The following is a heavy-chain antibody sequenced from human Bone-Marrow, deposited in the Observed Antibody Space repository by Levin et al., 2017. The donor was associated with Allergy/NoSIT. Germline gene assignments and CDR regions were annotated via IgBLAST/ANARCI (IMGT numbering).Heavy chain of an antibody. V-gene: IGHV3-15*01. CDR2: IKTNADGGTI. CDR1: GITFTNAW. Sequence: GESLKISCAASGITFTNAWMNWVRQAPGKGLEWVGLIKTNADGGTIDYAAPVKGRFTISRDDSNNTLYLHMNSLITEDTAVYYCNSGDFDVWSGYYSFEYWGQGTLVTVSS. CDR3: NSGDFDVWSGYYSFEY. D-gene: IGHD3-3*01. J-gene: IGHJ4*02.